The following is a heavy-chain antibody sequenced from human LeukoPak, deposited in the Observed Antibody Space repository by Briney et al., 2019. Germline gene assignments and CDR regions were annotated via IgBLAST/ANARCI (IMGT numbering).Heavy chain of an antibody. CDR1: GFTFSSYC. V-gene: IGHV3-7*01. Sequence: GGSLRLSCAASGFTFSSYCMSWVRQAPGKGLEWVANIKQDGSEKYYVDSVKGRFTISRDNAKNSLYLQMNSLRAEDTAVYYCAREPDTAMVTLGYYYGMDVWGQGTTVTVSS. D-gene: IGHD5-18*01. J-gene: IGHJ6*02. CDR3: AREPDTAMVTLGYYYGMDV. CDR2: IKQDGSEK.